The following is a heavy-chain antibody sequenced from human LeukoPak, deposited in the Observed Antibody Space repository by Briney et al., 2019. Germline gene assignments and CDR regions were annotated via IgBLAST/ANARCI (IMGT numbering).Heavy chain of an antibody. Sequence: ASVKVSCKAAGYTFTRYTISWVRQAPGQGLEWMGWISAHNGNTSYAQKLQGRVTMTTDTSTSTACMELRSLRSDDTAVYFCVRITIFVDYFDYWGQGTLVTVSS. CDR2: ISAHNGNT. CDR1: GYTFTRYT. V-gene: IGHV1-18*01. D-gene: IGHD3-3*01. J-gene: IGHJ4*02. CDR3: VRITIFVDYFDY.